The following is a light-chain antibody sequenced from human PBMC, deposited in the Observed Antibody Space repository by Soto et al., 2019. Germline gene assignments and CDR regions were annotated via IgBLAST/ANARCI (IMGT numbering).Light chain of an antibody. CDR1: ESVSRN. V-gene: IGKV3-15*01. CDR3: QQYNEWPLT. J-gene: IGKJ4*01. Sequence: VLTQSPGSLWVSGPVRDGLXSRASESVSRNLAWYQQKPGQAPRLLIYDASTRATGIPDRFSGGGSGTEFTLTISSLQSADFAVYYCQQYNEWPLTFAGGTKVDI. CDR2: DAS.